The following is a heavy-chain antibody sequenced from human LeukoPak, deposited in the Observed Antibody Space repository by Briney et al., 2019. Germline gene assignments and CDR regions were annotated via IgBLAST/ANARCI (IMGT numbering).Heavy chain of an antibody. CDR2: IYYSGST. Sequence: SETLSLTCTVSGGSISSGDYYWSWIRQPPGKGLEWIGYIYYSGSTYYNPSLKSRVTISVDTSKNQFSLKLSSVTAADTAVYYCASLWFGELYGDPSYYYYGMDVWGQGTTVTVSS. J-gene: IGHJ6*02. CDR1: GGSISSGDYY. V-gene: IGHV4-30-4*01. CDR3: ASLWFGELYGDPSYYYYGMDV. D-gene: IGHD3-10*01.